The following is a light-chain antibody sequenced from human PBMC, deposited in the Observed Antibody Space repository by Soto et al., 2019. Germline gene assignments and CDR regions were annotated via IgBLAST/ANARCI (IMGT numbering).Light chain of an antibody. Sequence: EIVMTQSRATLSVSPGERATLSCRASQSVSSNLAWYQQKPGQAPSLLIYGASTKATGIPATFSGSCSRTEFTPTISSLQSEDFAGYYCQQYNSWPPLTFGGGNKVEIK. CDR3: QQYNSWPPLT. CDR1: QSVSSN. J-gene: IGKJ4*01. V-gene: IGKV3-15*01. CDR2: GAS.